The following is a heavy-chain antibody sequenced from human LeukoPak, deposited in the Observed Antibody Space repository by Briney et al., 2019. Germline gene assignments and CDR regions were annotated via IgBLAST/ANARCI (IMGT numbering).Heavy chain of an antibody. CDR3: ARLRQWLYHFDY. Sequence: SETLSLTCAVYGGSFSGYYWSWIRQPPGKGLEWIGEINHSGSTNYNPSLKSRVTISVDTSKNQFSLKLSSVTAADTAVYYCARLRQWLYHFDYWGQGTLVTVSS. CDR1: GGSFSGYY. D-gene: IGHD6-19*01. CDR2: INHSGST. V-gene: IGHV4-34*01. J-gene: IGHJ4*02.